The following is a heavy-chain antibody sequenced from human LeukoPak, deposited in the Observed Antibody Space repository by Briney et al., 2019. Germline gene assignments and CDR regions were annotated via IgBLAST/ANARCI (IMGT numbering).Heavy chain of an antibody. D-gene: IGHD3-10*01. CDR3: ARGGGYYGSGSYYKFDY. CDR1: GFTVSRKY. CDR2: IDGDGST. J-gene: IGHJ4*02. V-gene: IGHV3-66*01. Sequence: PGGSLRLSCAASGFTVSRKYRSWLRQVPGKGLEWGSVIDGDGSTYYADSVKGRFTIARDNSKNTLYLQMNSLRAEDTAVYYCARGGGYYGSGSYYKFDYWGQGTLVTVSS.